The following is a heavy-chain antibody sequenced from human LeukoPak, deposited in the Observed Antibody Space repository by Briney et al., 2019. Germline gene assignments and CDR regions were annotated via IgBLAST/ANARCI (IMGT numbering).Heavy chain of an antibody. J-gene: IGHJ4*02. D-gene: IGHD5-24*01. Sequence: PGGSLRLSCAASGFTFSSYWMHWVRQAPGKGLVWVSRINTDGSSTSYADSVKGRFTISRDNAKNTLYLQMNSLRAEDTAVYYCAGSVEMATEFDYWGQGTLVTVSS. V-gene: IGHV3-74*01. CDR1: GFTFSSYW. CDR3: AGSVEMATEFDY. CDR2: INTDGSST.